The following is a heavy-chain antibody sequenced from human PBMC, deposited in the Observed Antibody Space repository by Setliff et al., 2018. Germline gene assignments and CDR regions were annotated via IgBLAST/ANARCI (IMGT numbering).Heavy chain of an antibody. J-gene: IGHJ6*03. Sequence: PSETLSLTCTVSGGSISSYYWSWIRQPAGTGLEWIGHIYIGGSANHNPSLKSRVTMSIDTSKNQFSLKLNSVTAADMAVYYCAREQWLDPPGYYYMDVWAKGTTVTVSS. D-gene: IGHD6-19*01. V-gene: IGHV4-4*07. CDR2: IYIGGSA. CDR3: AREQWLDPPGYYYMDV. CDR1: GGSISSYY.